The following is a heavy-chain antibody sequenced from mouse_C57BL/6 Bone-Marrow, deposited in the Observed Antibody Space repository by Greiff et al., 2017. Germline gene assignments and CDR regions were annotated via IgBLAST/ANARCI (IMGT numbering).Heavy chain of an antibody. CDR2: IKPSNGGT. CDR3: ARGSRSYAIDD. Sequence: VQLQPPGTELVKPGASVKLSCQASGYTFTSYWLPWVTQRPVQGLEWIGNIKPSNGGTNYNEKFKSKATLTVDQSSSTAYMQLSSLTSEDSAVYYCARGSRSYAIDDWGQGTSVTVSA. D-gene: IGHD1-1*01. J-gene: IGHJ4*01. CDR1: GYTFTSYW. V-gene: IGHV1-53*01.